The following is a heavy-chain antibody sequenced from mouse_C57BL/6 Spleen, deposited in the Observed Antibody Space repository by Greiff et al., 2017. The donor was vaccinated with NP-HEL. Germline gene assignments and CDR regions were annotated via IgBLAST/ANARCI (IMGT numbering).Heavy chain of an antibody. V-gene: IGHV6-3*01. Sequence: EVKLVESGGGLVQPGGSMKLSCVASGFTFSNYWMNWVRQSPEKGLEWVAQIRLKSDNYATHYAESVKGRFTISRDDSKSSVYLQMNNLRAEDTGIYYCTEDPYYYGSSYDYAMDYWGQGTSVTVSS. J-gene: IGHJ4*01. D-gene: IGHD1-1*01. CDR3: TEDPYYYGSSYDYAMDY. CDR2: IRLKSDNYAT. CDR1: GFTFSNYW.